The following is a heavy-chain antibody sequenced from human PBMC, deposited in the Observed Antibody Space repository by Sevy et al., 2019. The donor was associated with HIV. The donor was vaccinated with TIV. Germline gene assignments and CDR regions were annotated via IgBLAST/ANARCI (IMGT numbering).Heavy chain of an antibody. Sequence: ASVKVSCKASGGTFSSYAISWVRQAPGQGLEWMGGIIPIFATANYPQKFQGRVTITADDSTSTAYMELSSLRSEDTAVYYCASAGGYSSDWPFDYWGQGTLVTVSS. CDR3: ASAGGYSSDWPFDY. J-gene: IGHJ4*02. CDR1: GGTFSSYA. V-gene: IGHV1-69*13. CDR2: IIPIFATA. D-gene: IGHD6-19*01.